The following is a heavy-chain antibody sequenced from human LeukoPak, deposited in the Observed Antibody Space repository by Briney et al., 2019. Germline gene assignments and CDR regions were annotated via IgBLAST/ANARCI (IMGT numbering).Heavy chain of an antibody. CDR1: GGTFSNHA. Sequence: SVKVSCKASGGTFSNHAISWVRQAPGQGLEWIGGIIPIFDSAGYARKFQDRITIIADGSTNTAYMELYSLRPEDTAVYYCASGACSRTSCYSLDYWGQGTLVTVPS. J-gene: IGHJ4*02. CDR3: ASGACSRTSCYSLDY. D-gene: IGHD2-2*01. V-gene: IGHV1-69*13. CDR2: IIPIFDSA.